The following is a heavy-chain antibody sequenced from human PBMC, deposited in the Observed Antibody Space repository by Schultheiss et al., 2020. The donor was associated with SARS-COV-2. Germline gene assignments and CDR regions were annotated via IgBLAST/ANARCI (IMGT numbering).Heavy chain of an antibody. J-gene: IGHJ4*02. Sequence: SETLSLTCAVYGGSFSGYYWSWIRQPPGKGLEWIGEINHSGSTNYNPSLKSRVTISVDTSKNQFSLRLSSVTAADTAVYYCARNADYYDSSGYLGYWGQGTLVTVSS. CDR1: GGSFSGYY. D-gene: IGHD3-22*01. CDR3: ARNADYYDSSGYLGY. V-gene: IGHV4-34*01. CDR2: INHSGST.